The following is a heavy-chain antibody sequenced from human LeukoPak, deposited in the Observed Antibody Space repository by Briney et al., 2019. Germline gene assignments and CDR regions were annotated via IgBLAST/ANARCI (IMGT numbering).Heavy chain of an antibody. CDR3: ARVSSGSYLYFDY. J-gene: IGHJ4*02. V-gene: IGHV4-59*01. Sequence: SETLSLTCAVYGGSFTGYYWTWIRQPPGKGLEWIGYIYYSGNTNYNPSLKSRVTISVDTSKNQFSLNLNSVTAADTAVYYCARVSSGSYLYFDYWGQGTLVTVSS. D-gene: IGHD1-26*01. CDR2: IYYSGNT. CDR1: GGSFTGYY.